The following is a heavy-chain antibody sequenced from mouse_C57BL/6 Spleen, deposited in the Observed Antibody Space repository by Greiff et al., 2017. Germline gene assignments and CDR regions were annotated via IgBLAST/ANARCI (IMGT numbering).Heavy chain of an antibody. V-gene: IGHV10-3*01. J-gene: IGHJ4*01. CDR2: ISSKSSNYET. D-gene: IGHD2-3*01. Sequence: EVQVVESGGGLVQPKGSLKLSCAASGFTFNTYAMHWVRQAPGKGFEWVARISSKSSNYETYYADSVKDRFTISRDDSQSMLYLQMNNLKTEDTAMYYCVSYDYAMDYWGQGTSVTVSS. CDR3: VSYDYAMDY. CDR1: GFTFNTYA.